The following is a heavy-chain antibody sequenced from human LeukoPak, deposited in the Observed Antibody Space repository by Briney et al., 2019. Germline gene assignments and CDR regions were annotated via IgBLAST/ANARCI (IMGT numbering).Heavy chain of an antibody. CDR3: ARHDSGSYHSDFQY. Sequence: AESLKISCKGSGYSFTSYWIGWVRQMPGKGLEWMGIIYPGDSDTRYSPSFQGQVTISADKSISTAFLQWSSLKASDTAMYYCARHDSGSYHSDFQYWGQGTLVSVSS. J-gene: IGHJ1*01. V-gene: IGHV5-51*01. D-gene: IGHD1-26*01. CDR2: IYPGDSDT. CDR1: GYSFTSYW.